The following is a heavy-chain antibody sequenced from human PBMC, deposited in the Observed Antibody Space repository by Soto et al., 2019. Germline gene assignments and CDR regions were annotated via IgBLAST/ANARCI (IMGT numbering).Heavy chain of an antibody. CDR1: GDSVSNTGAA. CDR2: TYYRSKWFN. V-gene: IGHV6-1*01. D-gene: IGHD6-13*01. Sequence: SQTLSLTCAISGDSVSNTGAAWNWIRQSSSRGLEWLGRTYYRSKWFNDYAMSVKSRITISPDTSRNQFTLQLNSVTPEDTAVYYFLIDPPATQHDFEFWGRGTLVTV. J-gene: IGHJ4*02. CDR3: LIDPPATQHDFEF.